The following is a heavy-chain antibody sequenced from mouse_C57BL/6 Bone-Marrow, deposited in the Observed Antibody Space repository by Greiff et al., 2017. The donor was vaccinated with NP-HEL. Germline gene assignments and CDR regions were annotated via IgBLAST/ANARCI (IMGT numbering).Heavy chain of an antibody. CDR1: GFTFSSYA. CDR2: ISAGGSYT. Sequence: EVKVVESGGGLVKPGGSLKLSCAASGFTFSSYAMSWVRQTPEKRLEWVATISAGGSYTYYPDNVKGRFTISRDNAKNNLYLQMSHLKSEDTAMYYCAREGYYFDYWGQGTTLTVSS. V-gene: IGHV5-4*01. CDR3: AREGYYFDY. J-gene: IGHJ2*01.